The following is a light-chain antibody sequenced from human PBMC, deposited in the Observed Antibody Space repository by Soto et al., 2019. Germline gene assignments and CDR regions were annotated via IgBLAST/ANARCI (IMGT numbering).Light chain of an antibody. V-gene: IGLV2-14*01. CDR1: SSDVGGYNH. CDR2: DVT. Sequence: QSVLTQPASVSGSPGQSITISCTGTSSDVGGYNHVSWYQQHPGKAPKLMIYDVTNRPSGVSNRFSGSKSGNTASLIISGLQAEDEADYYCSSYSSSSTVVFGGGTKVTVL. J-gene: IGLJ2*01. CDR3: SSYSSSSTVV.